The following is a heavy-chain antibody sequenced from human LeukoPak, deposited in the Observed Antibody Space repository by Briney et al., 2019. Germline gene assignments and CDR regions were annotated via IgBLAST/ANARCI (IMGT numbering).Heavy chain of an antibody. CDR2: INHSGST. Sequence: PSETLSLTCAVYGGSFSGYYWSWIRQPPGKGLEWIGEINHSGSTNYNPSLKSRVTISVDTSKNQFSLKLSSVTAADTAVYYCARGQDIAARRYNYWGQGTLVTVSS. CDR3: ARGQDIAARRYNY. V-gene: IGHV4-34*01. D-gene: IGHD6-6*01. J-gene: IGHJ4*02. CDR1: GGSFSGYY.